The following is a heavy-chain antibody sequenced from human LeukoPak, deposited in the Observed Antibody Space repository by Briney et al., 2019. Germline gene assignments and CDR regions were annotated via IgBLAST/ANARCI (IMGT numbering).Heavy chain of an antibody. CDR1: GFTFSGYG. J-gene: IGHJ4*02. V-gene: IGHV3-30*18. Sequence: GRSLRLSCAASGFTFSGYGMHWVRQAPGKGLEWVAVISYDGSNKYYADSVKGRFIISRDNSKNTLYLQMNSLRAEDTAVYYCAKDGFDYWGQGTLVTVPS. CDR2: ISYDGSNK. CDR3: AKDGFDY.